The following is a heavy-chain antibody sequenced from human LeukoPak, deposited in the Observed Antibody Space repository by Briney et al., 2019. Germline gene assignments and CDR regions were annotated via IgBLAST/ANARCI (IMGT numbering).Heavy chain of an antibody. J-gene: IGHJ4*02. Sequence: GGSLRLSCAASGFTFSSYAMSWVRQAPGKGLEWVSTISGSGGGTYYADSVKGRFTISRDNAKNSLYLQMNSLRAEDTALYYCAKGYSSGWYEDYFDYWGQGTLVTVSS. V-gene: IGHV3-23*01. CDR2: ISGSGGGT. D-gene: IGHD6-19*01. CDR1: GFTFSSYA. CDR3: AKGYSSGWYEDYFDY.